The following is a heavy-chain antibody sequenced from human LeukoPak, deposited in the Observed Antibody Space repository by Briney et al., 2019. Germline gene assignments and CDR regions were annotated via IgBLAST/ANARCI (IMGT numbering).Heavy chain of an antibody. CDR1: GGSISSYY. J-gene: IGHJ4*02. Sequence: SETLSLTCTVSGGSISSYYWSWIRQPPGKGLEWIGYIYYSGSTNYNPSLKSRVTISVDTSKNQFSLKLSSVTAADTAVYYCARGSSSGSRTRRVLYYFDYWGQGTLVTVSS. D-gene: IGHD3-22*01. CDR3: ARGSSSGSRTRRVLYYFDY. V-gene: IGHV4-59*01. CDR2: IYYSGST.